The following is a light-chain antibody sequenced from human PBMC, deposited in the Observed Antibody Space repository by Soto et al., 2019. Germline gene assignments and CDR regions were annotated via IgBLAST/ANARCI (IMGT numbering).Light chain of an antibody. CDR3: QQRNTWPPIS. CDR2: DAS. J-gene: IGKJ5*01. V-gene: IGKV3-11*01. Sequence: IVLTKTPVTLSLSPGERATLSCRASQSVRTYLAWYQVKPGQAPRLLIYDASRRASGVPARFSGSGSGTDFTLTISSLEPEDFALYYCQQRNTWPPISSGQATRLQIK. CDR1: QSVRTY.